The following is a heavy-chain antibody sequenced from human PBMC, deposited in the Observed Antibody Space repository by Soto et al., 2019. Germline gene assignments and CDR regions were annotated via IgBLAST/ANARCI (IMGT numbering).Heavy chain of an antibody. D-gene: IGHD4-17*01. J-gene: IGHJ4*02. CDR3: ATGVDYGDFEGFGF. CDR1: GYSFTDYK. V-gene: IGHV1-2*04. CDR2: VDPNGGGS. Sequence: QGQLLQSGAEVKKPGASVKVSCKTSGYSFTDYKLHLVRQAPGQGLEWMGWVDPNGGGSNSAQKCQWSVTRTGVTSITTAYLDLTRLPANDTARYFCATGVDYGDFEGFGFWGQGTLVAVSS.